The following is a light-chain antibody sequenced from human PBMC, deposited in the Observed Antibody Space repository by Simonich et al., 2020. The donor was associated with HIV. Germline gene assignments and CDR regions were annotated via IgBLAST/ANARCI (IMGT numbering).Light chain of an antibody. Sequence: FILTQPHSVSESPGKTVTISCTRSSGSIASNYVQWYQQRPGRAPTTVIYEDNQRPSGVPDRFSGSIDSSSNSASLTISGLKTEDEADYYCQSYDSSTWVFGGGTKLTVL. CDR3: QSYDSSTWV. V-gene: IGLV6-57*03. CDR1: SGSIASNY. CDR2: EDN. J-gene: IGLJ3*02.